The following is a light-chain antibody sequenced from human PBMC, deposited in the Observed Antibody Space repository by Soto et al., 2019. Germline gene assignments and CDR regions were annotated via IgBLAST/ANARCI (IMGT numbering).Light chain of an antibody. CDR1: QSVSSQ. J-gene: IGKJ4*01. CDR2: DAS. CDR3: QQRSNWPT. Sequence: EIVLTQSPATLSLSPGERATLSCRASQSVSSQLAWYQQKPGQAPRLLIYDASNRATGIPARFSGSGSGTDFTLTISSLEPEDFAVYYCQQRSNWPTFGGGTKVEIK. V-gene: IGKV3-11*01.